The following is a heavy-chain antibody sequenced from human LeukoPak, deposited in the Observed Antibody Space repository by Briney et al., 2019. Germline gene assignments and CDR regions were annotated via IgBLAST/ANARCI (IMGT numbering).Heavy chain of an antibody. Sequence: SGGSLRLSCAASGFTFSSYAMSWVRQAPGKGLEWVSAISGSGGSTYYADSVKGRFTISRDNSKNTLYLKMNSLRAEDTAVYYCAKDGVIIISLFDYWGQGTLVTVSS. D-gene: IGHD3-10*01. J-gene: IGHJ4*02. CDR2: ISGSGGST. CDR3: AKDGVIIISLFDY. V-gene: IGHV3-23*01. CDR1: GFTFSSYA.